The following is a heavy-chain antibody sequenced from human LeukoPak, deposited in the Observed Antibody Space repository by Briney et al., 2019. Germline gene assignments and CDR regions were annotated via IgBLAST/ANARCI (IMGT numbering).Heavy chain of an antibody. D-gene: IGHD1-26*01. CDR3: ARRVGAGFDY. CDR1: GGSFSGYY. J-gene: IGHJ4*02. CDR2: INHSGST. V-gene: IGHV4-34*01. Sequence: LETLSLTCAVYGGSFSGYYWSWIRQPPGKGLEWIGEINHSGSTNYNPSLESRVTISVDTSKNQFSLKLSSVTAADTAVYYRARRVGAGFDYWGQGTLVTVSS.